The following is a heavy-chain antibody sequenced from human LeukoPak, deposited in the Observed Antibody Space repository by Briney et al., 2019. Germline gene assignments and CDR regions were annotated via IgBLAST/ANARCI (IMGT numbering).Heavy chain of an antibody. D-gene: IGHD6-25*01. V-gene: IGHV6-1*01. J-gene: IGHJ4*02. Sequence: SQTLSLTCAISGDTVSSNTAAWNWIRLSPSRGPGWLGRTYYRSKWYYDYATSVKSRIIINPDTSKNQFSLQLNSVTPEDTAVYFCARESQRSRLDYWGQGTLVTVSS. CDR1: GDTVSSNTAA. CDR3: ARESQRSRLDY. CDR2: TYYRSKWYY.